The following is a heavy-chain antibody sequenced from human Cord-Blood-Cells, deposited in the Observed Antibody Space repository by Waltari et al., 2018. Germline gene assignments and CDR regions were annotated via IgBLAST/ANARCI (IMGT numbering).Heavy chain of an antibody. CDR1: GGTFSSYA. V-gene: IGHV1-69*01. D-gene: IGHD1-7*01. J-gene: IGHJ4*02. CDR2: IIPIFGTA. Sequence: QVQLVQSGAEVKKPGSSVKVSCKASGGTFSSYAISWVRQAPGQGLEWMGGIIPIFGTANYAQKFQGRVTITADESTSTAYMELSSLRSEDTAVYYCARRDSTNWNLPQYYFDYWGQGTLVTVSS. CDR3: ARRDSTNWNLPQYYFDY.